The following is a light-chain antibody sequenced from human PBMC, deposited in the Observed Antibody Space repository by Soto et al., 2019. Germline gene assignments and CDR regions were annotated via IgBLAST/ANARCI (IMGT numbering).Light chain of an antibody. V-gene: IGKV3D-20*01. CDR3: QHYGSLPPYN. CDR1: QSITSTS. J-gene: IGKJ2*01. Sequence: EIVLEQSPATLSLYTWERVTLSCWAGQSITSTSIAWYQHKPGLAPRLLVYGASRRATGIPDRFSGSGSGTDFTLTISRLEPEDFAVYYCQHYGSLPPYNFGRGTKVHI. CDR2: GAS.